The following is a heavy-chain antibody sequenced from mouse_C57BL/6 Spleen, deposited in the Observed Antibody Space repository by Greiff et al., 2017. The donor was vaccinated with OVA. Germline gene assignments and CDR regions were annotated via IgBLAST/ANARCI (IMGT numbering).Heavy chain of an antibody. J-gene: IGHJ1*03. V-gene: IGHV1-52*01. Sequence: VQLQQPGAELVRPGSSVKLSCKASGYTFTSYWMHWVKQRPIQGLEWIGNIDPSDSETHYNQKFKDKATLTVDKSSSTAYMQLSSLTSEDSAGYYCARRDYGRRYFDVWGTGTTVTVSS. D-gene: IGHD1-1*01. CDR1: GYTFTSYW. CDR2: IDPSDSET. CDR3: ARRDYGRRYFDV.